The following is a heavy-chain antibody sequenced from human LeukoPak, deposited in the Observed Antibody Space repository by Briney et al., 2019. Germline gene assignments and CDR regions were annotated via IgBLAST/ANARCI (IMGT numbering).Heavy chain of an antibody. CDR3: ARRAGAYSHPYDY. D-gene: IGHD4/OR15-4a*01. Sequence: GGSLRLSCTVSGFTFTSNSMSWVRQAPGKGLEWVSFIYSGSTHYSYSVKGRFTISIDNSKNTLYLQMNSLRAEDTAVYYCARRAGAYSHPYDYWGQGTLVTVSS. V-gene: IGHV3-53*01. CDR1: GFTFTSNS. J-gene: IGHJ4*02. CDR2: IYSGST.